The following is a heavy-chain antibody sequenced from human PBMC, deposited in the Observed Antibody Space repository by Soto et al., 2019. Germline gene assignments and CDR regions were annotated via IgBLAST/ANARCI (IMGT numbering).Heavy chain of an antibody. CDR3: ARPYDSSGYDPDAFDI. Sequence: SVKVSCKASGGTFSSYAISWVRQAPGQGLEWMGGIIPIFGTANYAQKFQGRVTITADESTSTAYMELSSLRSEDTAVYYCARPYDSSGYDPDAFDIWGQGTMVTVSS. D-gene: IGHD3-22*01. CDR1: GGTFSSYA. V-gene: IGHV1-69*13. CDR2: IIPIFGTA. J-gene: IGHJ3*02.